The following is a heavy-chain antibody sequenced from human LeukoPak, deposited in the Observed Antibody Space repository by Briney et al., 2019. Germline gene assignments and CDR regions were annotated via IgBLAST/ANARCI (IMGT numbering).Heavy chain of an antibody. D-gene: IGHD4-17*01. CDR3: ARAGGDDYGDYGYFDY. J-gene: IGHJ4*02. Sequence: ASVKVSCKASGYTFTGYYMHWVRQAPGQGLEWMGRINPNSGGTNYEQKFQSRVTMTRDTSISTAYMELSRLRSDDTAVYYCARAGGDDYGDYGYFDYWGQGTLVTVSS. CDR2: INPNSGGT. CDR1: GYTFTGYY. V-gene: IGHV1-2*06.